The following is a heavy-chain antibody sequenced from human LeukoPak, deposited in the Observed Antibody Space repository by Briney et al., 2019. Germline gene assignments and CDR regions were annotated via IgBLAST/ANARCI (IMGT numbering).Heavy chain of an antibody. D-gene: IGHD4-23*01. CDR2: IYYSGST. Sequence: SETLSLTCAVSGVSISSYYWSWIRQPPGKGLEWIGYIYYSGSTNYNPSLKSRVTISVDTSKNQFSLKLSSVTAADTAVYYCARDGGNSGTDYYYYGMDVWGQGTTVTVSS. CDR3: ARDGGNSGTDYYYYGMDV. V-gene: IGHV4-59*01. CDR1: GVSISSYY. J-gene: IGHJ6*02.